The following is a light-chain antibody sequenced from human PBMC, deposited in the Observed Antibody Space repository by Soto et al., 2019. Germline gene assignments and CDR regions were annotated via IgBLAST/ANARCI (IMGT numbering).Light chain of an antibody. V-gene: IGLV2-14*01. CDR2: EVG. Sequence: QSALTQPASVFGSPGQSITISCTGTNSDVGAYNYVSWYQQHPGKVPKLMIYEVGNRPSGVSNRFSGSKSGNTASLTISGLQAEDEADYYCSSFTTSYIYIFGSGTKVTVL. J-gene: IGLJ1*01. CDR1: NSDVGAYNY. CDR3: SSFTTSYIYI.